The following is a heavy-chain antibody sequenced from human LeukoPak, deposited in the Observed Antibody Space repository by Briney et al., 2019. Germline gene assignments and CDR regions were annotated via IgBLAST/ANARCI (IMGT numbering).Heavy chain of an antibody. CDR1: GYSFTTYW. V-gene: IGHV5-51*01. CDR2: IFPEDSET. J-gene: IGHJ6*02. CDR3: ARGSGSYYDDYFYGMDV. D-gene: IGHD3-10*01. Sequence: GESLKISCKGTGYSFTTYWIGWVRQMPGKGLEWVGIIFPEDSETRYSPSSQGQVTISVDKSISTAFLQWSSLKASDTAMYYSARGSGSYYDDYFYGMDVWGQGTTVNVSS.